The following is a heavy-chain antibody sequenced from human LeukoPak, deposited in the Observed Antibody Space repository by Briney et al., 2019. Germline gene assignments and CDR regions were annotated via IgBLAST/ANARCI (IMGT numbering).Heavy chain of an antibody. CDR3: ARDGSEGIAAAGSPPYYYYYYMDV. CDR2: FDPEDGET. D-gene: IGHD6-13*01. CDR1: GYTLTELS. J-gene: IGHJ6*03. Sequence: EASVKVSCKVSGYTLTELSMHWVRQAPGKGLEWMGGFDPEDGETIYAQKFQGRVTMTEDTSTDTAYMELSRLRSDDTAVYYCARDGSEGIAAAGSPPYYYYYYMDVWGKGTTVTVSS. V-gene: IGHV1-24*01.